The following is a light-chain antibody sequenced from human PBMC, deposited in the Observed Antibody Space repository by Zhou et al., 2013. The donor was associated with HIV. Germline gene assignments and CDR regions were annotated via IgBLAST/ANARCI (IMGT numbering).Light chain of an antibody. CDR2: AAS. Sequence: AIRMTQSPSSLSASTGDKVTITCRASQGISSYLAWFQQKPGKAPELLIYAASTLQTGVPSRFSGSGSGTDFSLTISCLQSEDFAVYYCQQYNNWPPLTFGGGTKVEIK. J-gene: IGKJ4*01. CDR3: QQYNNWPPLT. CDR1: QGISSY. V-gene: IGKV1-8*01.